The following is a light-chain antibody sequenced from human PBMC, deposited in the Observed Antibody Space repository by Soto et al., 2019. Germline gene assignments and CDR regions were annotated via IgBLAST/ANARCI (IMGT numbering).Light chain of an antibody. Sequence: DIQLTQSPSTLSASVGDRVTITCRASQSIGVWLTWYQQKPGKAPNFLIYKTSTLESGVPSRFSGSGSGTEITLTISSLQPDDFANYPCQYYDNYSWTFGQGTKVEIK. CDR2: KTS. CDR1: QSIGVW. CDR3: QYYDNYSWT. J-gene: IGKJ1*01. V-gene: IGKV1-5*03.